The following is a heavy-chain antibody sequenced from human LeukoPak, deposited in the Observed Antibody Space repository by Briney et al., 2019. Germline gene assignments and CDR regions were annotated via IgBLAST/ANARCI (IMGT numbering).Heavy chain of an antibody. V-gene: IGHV4-59*01. CDR3: ARDRSLGIVDY. J-gene: IGHJ4*02. CDR2: IYYSGST. D-gene: IGHD2-21*01. Sequence: SETLSLTCIVSGDSISSYYWSWIRQPPGKGLEWIGYIYYSGSTNYNPSLKSRVTISVDASKNHFSLKLSSVTAADTTVYYCARDRSLGIVDYWGQGTLVTVSS. CDR1: GDSISSYY.